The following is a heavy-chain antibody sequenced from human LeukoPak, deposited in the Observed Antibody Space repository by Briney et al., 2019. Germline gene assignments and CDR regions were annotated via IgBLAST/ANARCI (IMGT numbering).Heavy chain of an antibody. V-gene: IGHV3-66*02. CDR1: GFTVSSNY. J-gene: IGHJ3*02. D-gene: IGHD6-13*01. CDR2: IYSGGST. Sequence: GGSLRLSCAASGFTVSSNYMSWVRQAPGKGLEWVSVIYSGGSTYYADSVKGRFTISRDNSKNTLYLQMNSLRAEDTAVYYCARGPGSSSWPDAFDIWGQGTMVTVSS. CDR3: ARGPGSSSWPDAFDI.